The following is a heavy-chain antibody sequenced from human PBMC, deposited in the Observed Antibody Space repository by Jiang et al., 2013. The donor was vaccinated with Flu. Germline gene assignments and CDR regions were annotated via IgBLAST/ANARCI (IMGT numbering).Heavy chain of an antibody. CDR2: ISYDGSNK. CDR3: ANSIRYYYDSSGYFDY. CDR1: GFTFSSYA. Sequence: GGGVVQPGRSLRLSCAASGFTFSSYAMHWVRQAPGKGLEWVAVISYDGSNKYYADSVKGRFTISRDNSKNTLYLQMNSLRAEDTAVYYCANSIRYYYDSSGYFDYWGQGTLVTVSS. D-gene: IGHD3-22*01. V-gene: IGHV3-30-3*01. J-gene: IGHJ4*02.